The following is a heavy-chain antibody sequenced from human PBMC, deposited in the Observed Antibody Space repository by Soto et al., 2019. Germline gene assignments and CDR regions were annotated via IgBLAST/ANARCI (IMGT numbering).Heavy chain of an antibody. V-gene: IGHV3-23*01. CDR2: ISGTGANT. CDR1: GSTFSSYA. D-gene: IGHD3-10*01. J-gene: IGHJ5*02. Sequence: GGSLRLSCAASGSTFSSYAMSWVRQVPGKGLEWVSAISGTGANTYYADSVKGRFTISRDNSKNTLYLQMNSLRAEDTAVYYCARIPRLPGSIDPWGQGTLVTVSS. CDR3: ARIPRLPGSIDP.